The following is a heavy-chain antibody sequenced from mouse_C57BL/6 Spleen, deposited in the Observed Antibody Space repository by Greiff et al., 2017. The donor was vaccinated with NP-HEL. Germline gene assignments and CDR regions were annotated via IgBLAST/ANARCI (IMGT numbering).Heavy chain of an antibody. V-gene: IGHV5-16*01. CDR1: GFTFSDYY. CDR3: ARERGGRFDY. CDR2: INYDGSST. J-gene: IGHJ2*01. Sequence: EVHLVESEGGLVQPGRSMKLSCTASGFTFSDYYMAWVRQVPEKGLEWVANINYDGSSTYYLDSLKSRFIISRDNAKNILYLQMSSLKSEDTATYYCARERGGRFDYWGQGTTLTVSS.